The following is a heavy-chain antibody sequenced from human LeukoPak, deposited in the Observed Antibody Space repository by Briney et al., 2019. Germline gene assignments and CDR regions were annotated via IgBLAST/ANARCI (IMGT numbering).Heavy chain of an antibody. CDR3: ARDWQNNWNYENWFDP. CDR1: GGSISSYY. Sequence: PSETLSLTCTVSGGSISSYYWSWIRQPPGKGLEWIGYIYYSGSTNYNPSLKSRVTISVDTSKNQFSLKLSSVTAADTAVYYCARDWQNNWNYENWFDPWGQGTLVTVSS. CDR2: IYYSGST. D-gene: IGHD1-7*01. J-gene: IGHJ5*02. V-gene: IGHV4-59*01.